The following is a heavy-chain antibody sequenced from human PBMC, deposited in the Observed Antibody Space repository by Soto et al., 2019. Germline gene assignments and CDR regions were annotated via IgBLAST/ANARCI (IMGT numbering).Heavy chain of an antibody. Sequence: GGSLRLSCAASGFTFDDYAMHWVRQAPGKGLEWVSGISWNSGSIGYADSVKGRFTISRDNAKNSLYLQTNSLRAEDTALYYCAKTWGAVADNYYYYYMDVWGKGTTVTVSS. CDR3: AKTWGAVADNYYYYYMDV. D-gene: IGHD6-19*01. CDR1: GFTFDDYA. V-gene: IGHV3-9*01. J-gene: IGHJ6*03. CDR2: ISWNSGSI.